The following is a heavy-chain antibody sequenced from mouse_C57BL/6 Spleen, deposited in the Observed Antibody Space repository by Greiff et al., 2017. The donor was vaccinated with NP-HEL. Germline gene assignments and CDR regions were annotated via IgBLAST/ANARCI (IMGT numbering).Heavy chain of an antibody. CDR2: ISYDGSN. Sequence: EVQLQESGPGLVKPSQSLSLTCSVTGYSITSGYYWNWIRQFPGNKLEWMGYISYDGSNNYNPSLKNRISITLDTSKNQFFLKLNSVTPEDTATYYCARDDGSSPFDYWGQGTTLTVSS. J-gene: IGHJ2*01. CDR3: ARDDGSSPFDY. CDR1: GYSITSGYY. V-gene: IGHV3-6*01. D-gene: IGHD1-1*01.